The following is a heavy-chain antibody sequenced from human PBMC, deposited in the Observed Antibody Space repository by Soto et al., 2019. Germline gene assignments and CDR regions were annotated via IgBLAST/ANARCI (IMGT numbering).Heavy chain of an antibody. V-gene: IGHV1-69*13. J-gene: IGHJ4*02. Sequence: SVKVSCKASGGTFSSYAISWVRQAPGQGLEWMGGIIPIFGTANYAQKFQGRVTITADESTSTAYMELSSLRSEDTAVYYCARGLRYFDGFYDYWRQGTLRTVSS. CDR3: ARGLRYFDGFYDY. CDR2: IIPIFGTA. D-gene: IGHD3-9*01. CDR1: GGTFSSYA.